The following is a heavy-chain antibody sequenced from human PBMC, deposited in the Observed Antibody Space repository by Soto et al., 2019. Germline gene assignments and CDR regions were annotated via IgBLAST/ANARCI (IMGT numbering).Heavy chain of an antibody. CDR1: GDSINSADYY. CDR2: IYYSRSD. J-gene: IGHJ4*02. V-gene: IGHV4-30-4*01. CDR3: ARVVPFYDSSGYSFYSFDY. D-gene: IGHD3-22*01. Sequence: SETLSLTCTVSGDSINSADYYWSWLRQPPGKGLEWIGYIYYSRSDYYNPSLGRRATITIDTSRNQFSLNLMSVTAADTAVYYCARVVPFYDSSGYSFYSFDYWGQGAMVTVS.